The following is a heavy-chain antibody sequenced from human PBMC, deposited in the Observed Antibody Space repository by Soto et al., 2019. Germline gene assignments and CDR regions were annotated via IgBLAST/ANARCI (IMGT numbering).Heavy chain of an antibody. V-gene: IGHV4-59*08. Sequence: PSETLSLTCTVSNSPISSYYWSWFRQAPGQGLEWVGYIYYAGTTTYNPSLKSRVTISLDTSKSQFSLILRSVTAADTAVYYCARLGDYFPAFDYWGHGTLVTVSS. J-gene: IGHJ4*01. CDR1: NSPISSYY. D-gene: IGHD2-21*01. CDR2: IYYAGTT. CDR3: ARLGDYFPAFDY.